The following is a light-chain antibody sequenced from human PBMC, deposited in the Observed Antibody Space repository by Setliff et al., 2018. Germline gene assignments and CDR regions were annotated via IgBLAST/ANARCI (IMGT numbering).Light chain of an antibody. CDR2: DVT. Sequence: QSVLTQPASVSGSPGQSITISCSGTSSDVGSYDFVSWYQQHPGKAPKLIIHDVTNRPSGVSNRFSGFKAGNTASLTISGLQAEDEAEYYCVAYTSSSTYVFGSGTKVTVL. V-gene: IGLV2-14*03. CDR1: SSDVGSYDF. J-gene: IGLJ1*01. CDR3: VAYTSSSTYV.